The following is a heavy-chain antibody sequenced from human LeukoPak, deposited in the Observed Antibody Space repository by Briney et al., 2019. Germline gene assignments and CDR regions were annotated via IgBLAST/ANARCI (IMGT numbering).Heavy chain of an antibody. V-gene: IGHV4-59*01. Sequence: SETLSLTCTVSGGSINNYYWTWIRQSPGKGLEWIGYIYSTGSTNYNPSLKSRVTISVDTSKNQFSLNLRSVTAADTAVYYCARVTDWNDLDYWGQGTLVTVSS. CDR3: ARVTDWNDLDY. CDR2: IYSTGST. D-gene: IGHD1-1*01. J-gene: IGHJ4*02. CDR1: GGSINNYY.